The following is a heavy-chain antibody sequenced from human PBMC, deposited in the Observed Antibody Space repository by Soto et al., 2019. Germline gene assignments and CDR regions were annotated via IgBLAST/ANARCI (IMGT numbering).Heavy chain of an antibody. V-gene: IGHV4-4*02. CDR3: ARDRVTMVRGVIYYYYGMDV. CDR2: IYHSGST. J-gene: IGHJ6*02. D-gene: IGHD3-10*01. Sequence: KPSETLSLTCAVSGGSISSSNWWSWVRQPPGKGLEWIGEIYHSGSTNYNPSLKSRVTISVDKSKNQFSLKLSSVTAADTAVYYCARDRVTMVRGVIYYYYGMDVWGQGTTVTVSS. CDR1: GGSISSSNW.